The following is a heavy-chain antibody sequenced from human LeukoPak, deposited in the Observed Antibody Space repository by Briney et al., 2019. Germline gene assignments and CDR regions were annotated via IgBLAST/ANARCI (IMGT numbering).Heavy chain of an antibody. CDR3: ARAGEMATITPDY. Sequence: SVKVSCKASGGTCSSYAISWVRQAPGQGLEWMGRIIPILGIANYAQKFQGRVTITADKSTSTAYMELSSLRSEDTAVYYCARAGEMATITPDYWGQGTLVTVSS. V-gene: IGHV1-69*04. J-gene: IGHJ4*02. D-gene: IGHD5-24*01. CDR2: IIPILGIA. CDR1: GGTCSSYA.